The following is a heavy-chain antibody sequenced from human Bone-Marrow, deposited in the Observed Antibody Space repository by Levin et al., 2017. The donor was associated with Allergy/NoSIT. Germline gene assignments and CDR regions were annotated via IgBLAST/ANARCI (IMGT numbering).Heavy chain of an antibody. J-gene: IGHJ4*02. Sequence: GGSLRLSCAASGFSISDYWTAWVRQTPGKGLEWVTNIKQDGSVQYYVDSVKGRFSISRDNAKNSVYLEMNSLRAEDTAVYYCARGRWDGQWEIRSYFDHWGQGTLVTVSS. D-gene: IGHD1-26*01. CDR1: GFSISDYW. CDR3: ARGRWDGQWEIRSYFDH. V-gene: IGHV3-7*01. CDR2: IKQDGSVQ.